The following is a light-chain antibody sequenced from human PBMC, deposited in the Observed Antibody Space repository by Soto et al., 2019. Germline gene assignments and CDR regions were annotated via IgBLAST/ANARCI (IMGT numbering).Light chain of an antibody. CDR2: GAS. J-gene: IGKJ2*01. CDR3: QQYGISMYT. CDR1: QSVSSFY. Sequence: EIVLTQSPGTLSLSPGERVTLSCRASQSVSSFYLAWYQQKPGQAPRLLISGASSRAAGIPDRFSGSGSGTDFTLTISRLEPGGFSVYYCQQYGISMYTFGQGTKLEMK. V-gene: IGKV3-20*01.